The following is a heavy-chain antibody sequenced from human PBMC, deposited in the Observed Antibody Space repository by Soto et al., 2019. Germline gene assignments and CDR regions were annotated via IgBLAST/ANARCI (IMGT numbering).Heavy chain of an antibody. V-gene: IGHV3-21*01. CDR2: ISSSSSYI. Sequence: GGSLRLSCAASGFTFSSYSMNWVRQAPGKGLEWVSSISSSSSYIYYADSVKGRFTISRDNAKNSLYLQMNSLRAEDTAVYYCARALYYYDSSGYWAYWGQGTLLTVSS. CDR3: ARALYYYDSSGYWAY. CDR1: GFTFSSYS. J-gene: IGHJ4*02. D-gene: IGHD3-22*01.